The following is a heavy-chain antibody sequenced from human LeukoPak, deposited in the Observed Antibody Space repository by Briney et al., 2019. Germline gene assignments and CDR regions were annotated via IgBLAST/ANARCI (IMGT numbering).Heavy chain of an antibody. J-gene: IGHJ5*02. V-gene: IGHV3-15*07. CDR1: GFTFSSAW. D-gene: IGHD3-22*01. CDR2: IRSNSDGGTI. CDR3: ATDFYDST. Sequence: GGSLRLSCATSGFTFSSAWMNWVRQAPGKGLEWVGRIRSNSDGGTIDYAAPVKGRFTLSRDDSKTTLYLQMNSLQTEDTAVYYCATDFYDSTWGQGTLVTVSS.